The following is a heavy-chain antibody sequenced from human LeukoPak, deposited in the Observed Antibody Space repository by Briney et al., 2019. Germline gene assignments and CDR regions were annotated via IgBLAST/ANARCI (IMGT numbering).Heavy chain of an antibody. J-gene: IGHJ4*02. CDR3: ASRDLGTFDY. D-gene: IGHD1-26*01. Sequence: ASVKVSCKASGHTFTGYYIHWVRQAPGQGLEWLGWIDPNTGGTKYAQEFQGRVTMTRDTSISTAYMELSRLRSDDTAVYYCASRDLGTFDYWGQGTLVTVSS. CDR2: IDPNTGGT. CDR1: GHTFTGYY. V-gene: IGHV1-2*02.